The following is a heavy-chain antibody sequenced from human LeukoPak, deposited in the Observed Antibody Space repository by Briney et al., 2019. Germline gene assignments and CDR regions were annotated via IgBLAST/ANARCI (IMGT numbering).Heavy chain of an antibody. D-gene: IGHD6-25*01. Sequence: PSETLXLTCTVSXGXXXXXXXXXGXXXQPXXXGXEXXXXXXXXGXXFYXXSLRDXXTISVDSAKNQVSLKLTSVTAADTAVYYCARGXTXTSGYLIVGNWFDPWGRGTLVTVSS. CDR2: XXXXGXX. CDR1: XGXXXXXXXX. CDR3: ARGXTXTSGYLIVGNWFDP. J-gene: IGHJ5*02. V-gene: IGHV4-39*01.